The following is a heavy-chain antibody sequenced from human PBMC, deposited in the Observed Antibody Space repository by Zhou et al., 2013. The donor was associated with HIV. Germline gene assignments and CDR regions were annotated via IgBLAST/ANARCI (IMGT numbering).Heavy chain of an antibody. CDR2: IIPIFGTT. D-gene: IGHD2-15*01. V-gene: IGHV1-69*12. Sequence: QVQLVQSGAEVKKPGSSVKVSCKASGGTISSYAFSWVRQAPGQGLEWMGRIIPIFGTTNYAQKFQDRVTINADESTSTAYMKLTSLRSEDTAVYYCARDRLGVAVDPRGRGMDVVGPRA. CDR3: ARDRLGVAVDPRGRGMDV. J-gene: IGHJ6*02. CDR1: GGTISSYA.